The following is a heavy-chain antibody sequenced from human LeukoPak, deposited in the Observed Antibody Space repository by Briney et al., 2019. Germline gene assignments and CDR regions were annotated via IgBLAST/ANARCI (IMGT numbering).Heavy chain of an antibody. J-gene: IGHJ5*02. D-gene: IGHD2-15*01. Sequence: SETLSLTCAVYGGSFSGYYWSWVRQAPGKGLEWIGEINHSGNTNYNPSLKSRVTISVDTSKNQFSLKLSSVTAADTAVYYCVTEPGYCTGGRCYGGWFDPWGQGTLVTVSS. V-gene: IGHV4-34*01. CDR2: INHSGNT. CDR3: VTEPGYCTGGRCYGGWFDP. CDR1: GGSFSGYY.